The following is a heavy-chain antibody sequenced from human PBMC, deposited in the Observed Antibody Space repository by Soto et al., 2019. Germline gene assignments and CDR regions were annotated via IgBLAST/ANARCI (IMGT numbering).Heavy chain of an antibody. CDR3: ARGVAVAGDHPDAFDI. J-gene: IGHJ3*02. CDR1: GFTFSSYS. D-gene: IGHD6-19*01. Sequence: GGSLRLSCAASGFTFSSYSMNWVRQAPGKGLEWVSSISSSSSYIYYADSVKGRFTISRDNAKNSLYLQMNSLRAEDTAVYYCARGVAVAGDHPDAFDIWGQGTMATVSS. CDR2: ISSSSSYI. V-gene: IGHV3-21*01.